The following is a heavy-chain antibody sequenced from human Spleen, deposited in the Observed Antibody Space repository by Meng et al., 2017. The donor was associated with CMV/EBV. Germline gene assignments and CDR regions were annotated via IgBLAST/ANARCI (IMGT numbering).Heavy chain of an antibody. CDR3: ARDLVGYDAFDI. D-gene: IGHD3-22*01. J-gene: IGHJ3*02. V-gene: IGHV1-46*01. CDR2: INPDGGTT. CDR1: GYNFITYY. Sequence: ASVKVSCKAFGYNFITYYIHWVRQAPGQGLEWMGRINPDGGTTTYAQKFQGALTLTRDTSMSTVYMELSSLTSEDTAVYYCARDLVGYDAFDIWGQGTMVTVSS.